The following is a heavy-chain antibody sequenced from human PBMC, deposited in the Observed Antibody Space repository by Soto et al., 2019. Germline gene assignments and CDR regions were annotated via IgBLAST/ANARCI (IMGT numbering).Heavy chain of an antibody. V-gene: IGHV4-59*08. Sequence: QVQLQESGPGLVKPSETLSLTCAVSGGSISGYYWSWIRQPPGKGLEWIGYIYSSGSTNFNPSLKSRVTISVNTSKNHFSLKLSSVTASDSAVYYCVRHRESSGWLNWFDPWGQGTLVTVSS. CDR1: GGSISGYY. D-gene: IGHD6-19*01. CDR3: VRHRESSGWLNWFDP. J-gene: IGHJ5*02. CDR2: IYSSGST.